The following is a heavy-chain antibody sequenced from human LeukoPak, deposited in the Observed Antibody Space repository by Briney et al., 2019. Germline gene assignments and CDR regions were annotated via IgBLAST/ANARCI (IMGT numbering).Heavy chain of an antibody. J-gene: IGHJ5*02. D-gene: IGHD3-22*01. CDR2: TYYRSKWYN. CDR1: GDSVSSNSAA. CDR3: ARDRLGYDTGSWFDP. Sequence: SQTLSLTCAISGDSVSSNSAAWNWIRQSPSRGLEWLGRTYYRSKWYNDYAVSVKSRITINPDTSKNQFSLNLSSVTAADTAVYFCARDRLGYDTGSWFDPWGQGTLVTVSS. V-gene: IGHV6-1*01.